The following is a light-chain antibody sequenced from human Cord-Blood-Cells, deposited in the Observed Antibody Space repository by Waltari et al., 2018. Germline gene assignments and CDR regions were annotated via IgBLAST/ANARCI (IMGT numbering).Light chain of an antibody. V-gene: IGLV2-11*01. J-gene: IGLJ3*02. CDR2: DVS. CDR3: SSYAGSYTWV. Sequence: QSALTQPRSVSGSPGQSVTISCTGTSSDVGGYNYVSWYQQHPGKAPKLVIYDVSKRPSGVPDRFSGSQSGHTASLTSSGLQAGDEAYSYCSSYAGSYTWVFGGGTKLTVL. CDR1: SSDVGGYNY.